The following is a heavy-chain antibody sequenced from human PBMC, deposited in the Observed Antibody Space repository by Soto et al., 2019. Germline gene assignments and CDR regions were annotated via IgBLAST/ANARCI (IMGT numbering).Heavy chain of an antibody. V-gene: IGHV1-69*06. CDR2: IIPIFGTA. J-gene: IGHJ6*02. Sequence: ASVKVSCKASGGTFSSYGISWVRQAPGQGLEWMGGIIPIFGTANYAQKFQGRVTITADKSTSTAYMELSSLRSEDTAVYYCARSRPVAATGEYYYYGMDVWGQGTTVTVSS. CDR1: GGTFSSYG. D-gene: IGHD2-15*01. CDR3: ARSRPVAATGEYYYYGMDV.